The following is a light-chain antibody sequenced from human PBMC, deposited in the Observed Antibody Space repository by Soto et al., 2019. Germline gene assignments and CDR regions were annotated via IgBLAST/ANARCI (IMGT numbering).Light chain of an antibody. CDR1: SSDVGGYNS. CDR2: DVS. CDR3: SSFGGSDNVV. J-gene: IGLJ2*01. V-gene: IGLV2-8*01. Sequence: QSALTQPPSASGSLGQSVTISCTGTSSDVGGYNSVSWYQQRPGKAPKLFIYDVSKRPSGVPVRFSGSKSGNTASLTVSGLQAEDEADYYCSSFGGSDNVVFGGGTKVTVL.